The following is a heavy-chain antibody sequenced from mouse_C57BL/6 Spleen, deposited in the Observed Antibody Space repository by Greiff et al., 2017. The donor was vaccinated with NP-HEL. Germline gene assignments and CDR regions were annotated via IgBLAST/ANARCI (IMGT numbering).Heavy chain of an antibody. D-gene: IGHD4-1*01. CDR2: ISYSGST. CDR3: ARGANWDGVAWFAY. CDR1: GYSITSGYD. Sequence: EVQGVESGPGMVKPSQSLSLTCTVTGYSITSGYDWHWIRHFPGNKLEWMGYISYSGSTNYNPSLKSRISITHDTSKNHFFLKLNSVTTEDTATYYCARGANWDGVAWFAYWGQGTLVTVSA. J-gene: IGHJ3*01. V-gene: IGHV3-1*01.